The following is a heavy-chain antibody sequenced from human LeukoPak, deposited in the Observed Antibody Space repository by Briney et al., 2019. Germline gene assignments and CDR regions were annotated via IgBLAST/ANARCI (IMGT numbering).Heavy chain of an antibody. CDR2: IWYDESNK. CDR3: ARAPYCSGGSCYQDYYYYGMDV. V-gene: IGHV3-33*01. CDR1: GFTFSSYG. J-gene: IGHJ6*02. Sequence: PGGSLRLSCAASGFTFSSYGMHWVRQAPGKGLEWVAVIWYDESNKYYADSVKGRFTISRDNSKNTLYLQMNSLRAEDTAVYYCARAPYCSGGSCYQDYYYYGMDVWGQGTTVTVSS. D-gene: IGHD2-15*01.